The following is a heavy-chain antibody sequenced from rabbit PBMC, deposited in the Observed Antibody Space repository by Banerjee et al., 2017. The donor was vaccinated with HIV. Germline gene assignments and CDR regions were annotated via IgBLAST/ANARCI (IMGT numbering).Heavy chain of an antibody. V-gene: IGHV1S45*01. D-gene: IGHD7-1*01. CDR2: IYTGSSGST. J-gene: IGHJ2*01. Sequence: QEQLVESGGGLVQPEGSLTLTCTASGFSFSSAYWICWVRQAPGKGLEWIGCIYTGSSGSTYYASWAKGRFTISKTSSTTVTLQMTSLTAADTATYFCARLPNSGDAGYTYAFDPWCPGTLVTVS. CDR1: GFSFSSAYW. CDR3: ARLPNSGDAGYTYAFDP.